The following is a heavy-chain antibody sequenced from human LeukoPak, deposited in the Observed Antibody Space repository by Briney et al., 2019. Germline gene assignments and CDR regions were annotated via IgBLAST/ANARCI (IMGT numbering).Heavy chain of an antibody. Sequence: PGGSLRLSCAASGFTFSSYWMSWVRQAPGKGLEWVANIKQDGSEEYYVDSVKGRFTISRDNAKNSLYLQMNSLRAEDTAVYYCARDQLRYFDWLKYWGQGTLVTVSS. V-gene: IGHV3-7*01. D-gene: IGHD3-9*01. CDR2: IKQDGSEE. CDR3: ARDQLRYFDWLKY. J-gene: IGHJ4*02. CDR1: GFTFSSYW.